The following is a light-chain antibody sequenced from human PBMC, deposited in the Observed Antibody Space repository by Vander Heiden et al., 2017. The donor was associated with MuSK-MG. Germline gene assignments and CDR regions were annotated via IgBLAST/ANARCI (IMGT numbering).Light chain of an antibody. Sequence: QSVLTPPPSVSGAPGQRVPISCTGSSSNIGAGDDVNWYQQLPGTAPKLLIYGNSNRPSGVPDRFSGSKSGTSASLAITGLQAEDEADYYCQSYDSSLSGWVFGGGTKLTVL. V-gene: IGLV1-40*01. CDR1: SSNIGAGDD. J-gene: IGLJ2*01. CDR3: QSYDSSLSGWV. CDR2: GNS.